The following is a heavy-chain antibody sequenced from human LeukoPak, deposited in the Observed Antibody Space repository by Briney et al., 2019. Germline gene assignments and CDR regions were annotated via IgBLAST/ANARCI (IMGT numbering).Heavy chain of an antibody. Sequence: GGTLRLSCAASGFTFSDYYMSWIRQAPGKGLEWVSYISSSGSTIYYADSVKGRFTISRDNSKNTLYLQMNSLRAEDTAVYYCARESITMVRGVITHDFDYWGQGTLVTVSS. CDR1: GFTFSDYY. V-gene: IGHV3-11*01. J-gene: IGHJ4*02. CDR3: ARESITMVRGVITHDFDY. D-gene: IGHD3-10*01. CDR2: ISSSGSTI.